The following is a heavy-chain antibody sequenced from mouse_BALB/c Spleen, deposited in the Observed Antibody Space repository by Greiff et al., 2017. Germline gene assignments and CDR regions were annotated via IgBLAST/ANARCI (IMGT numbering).Heavy chain of an antibody. D-gene: IGHD1-1*01. V-gene: IGHV5-17*02. CDR2: ISSGSSTI. Sequence: EVQGVESGGGLVQPGGSLKLSCAASGFTFSSFGMHWVRQAPEKGLEWVAYISSGSSTIYYADTVKGRFTISRDNPKNTLFLQMTSLRSEDTAMYYCARLLRTYAMDYWGQGTAVTVSS. CDR3: ARLLRTYAMDY. CDR1: GFTFSSFG. J-gene: IGHJ4*01.